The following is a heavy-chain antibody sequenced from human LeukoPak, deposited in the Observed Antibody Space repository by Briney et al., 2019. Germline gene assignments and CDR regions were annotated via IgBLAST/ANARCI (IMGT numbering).Heavy chain of an antibody. D-gene: IGHD5-12*01. CDR1: GFTFSNAW. CDR3: TTAGYALGNY. Sequence: GGSLRLSCAASGFTFSNAWMSWVRQAPGKGLEWVGRIKSKTDGGTTEYAAPVKSRFTISRDDSKNTLYLQMNSLKTDDTGVYYCTTAGYALGNYWGQGTLVTVSS. V-gene: IGHV3-15*01. J-gene: IGHJ4*02. CDR2: IKSKTDGGTT.